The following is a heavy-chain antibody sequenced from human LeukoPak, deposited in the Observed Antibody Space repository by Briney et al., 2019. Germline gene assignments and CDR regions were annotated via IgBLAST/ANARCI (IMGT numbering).Heavy chain of an antibody. CDR2: INHSGST. CDR1: GGSFSGYY. CDR3: ARAVAGIVVVVAAKETDNWFDP. J-gene: IGHJ5*02. V-gene: IGHV4-34*01. D-gene: IGHD2-15*01. Sequence: SEILSLTCAVYGGSFSGYYWSWIRQPPGKGLGWIGEINHSGSTNYNPSLKSRVTISVDTSKNQFSLKLSSVTAADTAVYYCARAVAGIVVVVAAKETDNWFDPWGQGTLVAVSS.